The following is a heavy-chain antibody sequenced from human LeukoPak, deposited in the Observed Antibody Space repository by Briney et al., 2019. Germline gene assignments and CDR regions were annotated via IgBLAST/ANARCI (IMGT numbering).Heavy chain of an antibody. D-gene: IGHD6-13*01. V-gene: IGHV1-18*01. CDR2: ISAYNGNT. Sequence: ASVKVSCKASGYTFTSYGISWVRQAPGQGLEWMGWISAYNGNTNYAQKLQGRVTMTTDTSTSTAYMELRSLRSDDTAAYYCARDGRQQLQSRYFQHWGQGTLVTVSS. CDR1: GYTFTSYG. CDR3: ARDGRQQLQSRYFQH. J-gene: IGHJ1*01.